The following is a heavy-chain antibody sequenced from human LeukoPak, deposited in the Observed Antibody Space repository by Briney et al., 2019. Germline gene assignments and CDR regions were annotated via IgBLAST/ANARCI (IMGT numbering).Heavy chain of an antibody. Sequence: ASVKVSCKASGYTFTSYGISWVRQAPGQGLEWMGWISAYNGNTNYAQKLQGRVTMTTDTSTSTAYMELRSLRSDDTAVYYCARVDSRDSSGYYWGVLFDYWGQGTLVTVSS. J-gene: IGHJ4*02. D-gene: IGHD3-22*01. CDR2: ISAYNGNT. CDR1: GYTFTSYG. V-gene: IGHV1-18*01. CDR3: ARVDSRDSSGYYWGVLFDY.